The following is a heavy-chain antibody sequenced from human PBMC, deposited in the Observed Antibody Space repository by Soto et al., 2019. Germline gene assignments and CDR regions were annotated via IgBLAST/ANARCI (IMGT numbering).Heavy chain of an antibody. V-gene: IGHV1-69*02. CDR3: ARAASVASYYYDSSGYGY. CDR1: GGTFSSYT. D-gene: IGHD3-22*01. Sequence: QVQLVQSGAEVKKPGCSVKVSGKASGGTFSSYTISWVRQAPGQGLEWMGRIIPILGIANYAQKFQGRVTITADKSTSTAYMELSSLRSEDTAVYYCARAASVASYYYDSSGYGYWGQGTLVTVSS. J-gene: IGHJ4*02. CDR2: IIPILGIA.